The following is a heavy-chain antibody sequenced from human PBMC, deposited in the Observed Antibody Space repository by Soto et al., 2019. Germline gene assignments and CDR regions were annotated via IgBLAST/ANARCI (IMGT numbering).Heavy chain of an antibody. CDR1: GFTFSSYA. D-gene: IGHD4-17*01. J-gene: IGHJ2*01. CDR2: ISGSGGST. V-gene: IGHV3-23*01. Sequence: EVQLLESGGGLVQPGGSLRLSCAASGFTFSSYAMSWVRQAPGKGLEWVSAISGSGGSTYYADSVKGRFTISRDNSKNTLYLQMNSLRAEDTAVYYCAKVTTVTTSPGNWYFDLWGRGTLVTVSS. CDR3: AKVTTVTTSPGNWYFDL.